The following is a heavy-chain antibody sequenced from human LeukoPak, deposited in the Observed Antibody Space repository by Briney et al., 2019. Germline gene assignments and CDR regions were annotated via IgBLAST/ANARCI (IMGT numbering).Heavy chain of an antibody. CDR2: INPNSGGT. CDR1: GYTFTGYY. D-gene: IGHD5-12*01. CDR3: ARTLRGYSGYAQPPTY. Sequence: GASVKVSCKASGYTFTGYYMHWVRQAPGQGLEWMGWINPNSGGTNYAQKFQGRVAMTRDTSISTAYMELSRLRSDDTAVYYCARTLRGYSGYAQPPTYWGQGTLVTVSS. V-gene: IGHV1-2*02. J-gene: IGHJ4*02.